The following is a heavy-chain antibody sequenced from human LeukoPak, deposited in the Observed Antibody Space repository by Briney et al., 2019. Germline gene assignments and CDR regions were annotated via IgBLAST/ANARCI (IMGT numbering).Heavy chain of an antibody. D-gene: IGHD2-8*01. V-gene: IGHV4-39*07. J-gene: IGHJ4*02. CDR2: IYYSGRT. CDR3: ARGDSQSPLMYFDY. CDR1: VGPIGIVSSY. Sequence: SETLPLTGPALVGPIGIVSSYWAWIRRPPGKGLGGLGSIYYSGRTYYNPSLKSRVTISVDTSKNQFSLKLSSVTAADTAVYYCARGDSQSPLMYFDYWGQGTLVTVSS.